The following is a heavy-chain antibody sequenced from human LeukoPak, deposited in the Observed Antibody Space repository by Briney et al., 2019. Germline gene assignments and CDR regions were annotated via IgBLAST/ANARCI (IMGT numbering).Heavy chain of an antibody. J-gene: IGHJ4*02. V-gene: IGHV1-2*02. D-gene: IGHD5-24*01. CDR3: ARGEVVGMATIRLVNY. CDR1: GYTFTDYY. CDR2: INPNSGGT. Sequence: ASVKVSCKASGYTFTDYYIHWVRQAPGQGVEWMGWINPNSGGTNYAQKFQGRVTMTRDTSISTAYMELSRLRSDDTAVYYCARGEVVGMATIRLVNYWGQGTLVTVSS.